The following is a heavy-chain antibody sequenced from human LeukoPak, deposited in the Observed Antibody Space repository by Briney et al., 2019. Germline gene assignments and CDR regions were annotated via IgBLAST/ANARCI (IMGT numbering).Heavy chain of an antibody. J-gene: IGHJ4*02. CDR3: ARDEYYDSSGYYPLDS. Sequence: ASVKLSCKASGATFSSYAISWVRQAPGQGLGWMGRFILILGIANYAQTFQGRVTITADKSTSTAYMELSSLRSEDTAVYYCARDEYYDSSGYYPLDSWGKGTLVTVSS. D-gene: IGHD3-22*01. V-gene: IGHV1-69*04. CDR2: FILILGIA. CDR1: GATFSSYA.